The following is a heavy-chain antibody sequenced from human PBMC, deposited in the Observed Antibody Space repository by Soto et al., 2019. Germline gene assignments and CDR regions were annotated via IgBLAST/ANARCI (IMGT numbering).Heavy chain of an antibody. CDR2: ISWNSGSI. V-gene: IGHV3-9*01. CDR3: AKGGHRSRWLNYWYFDL. J-gene: IGHJ2*01. CDR1: GFTFDDYA. D-gene: IGHD6-13*01. Sequence: EVQLVESGGGLVQPGRSLRLSCAASGFTFDDYAMHWVRQAPGKGLEWVSGISWNSGSIGYADSVKGRFTISRDNAKNSRYLQMNSLRAEDTGLYYCAKGGHRSRWLNYWYFDLWGRGTLVTVSS.